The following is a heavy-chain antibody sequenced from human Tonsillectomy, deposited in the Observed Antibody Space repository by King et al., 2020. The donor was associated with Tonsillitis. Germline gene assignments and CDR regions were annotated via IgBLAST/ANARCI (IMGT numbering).Heavy chain of an antibody. Sequence: VQLVESGAEVKKPGSSVKVSCKASGGTFSSYAISWVRQAPGQGLEWMGGIIPIFGIPNYAQTFQGRVTITADESTSTAYMELSGLRSEDTALYYCARGTTYYDFWSGYEDWYFDLWGRGTLVTVSS. CDR1: GGTFSSYA. CDR3: ARGTTYYDFWSGYEDWYFDL. J-gene: IGHJ2*01. D-gene: IGHD3-3*01. CDR2: IIPIFGIP. V-gene: IGHV1-69*01.